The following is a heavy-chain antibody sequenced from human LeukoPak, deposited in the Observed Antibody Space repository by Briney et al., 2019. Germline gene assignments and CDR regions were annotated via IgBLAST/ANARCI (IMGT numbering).Heavy chain of an antibody. D-gene: IGHD6-13*01. J-gene: IGHJ4*02. Sequence: PGGSLRLSCAASGLTVSSNYMSWVRQAPGKGLEWVSVIYSGGSTYYADSVKGRFTISRDNSKNTLYLQMNSLRAEDTAVYYCAKVDSSSWLGPFDYWGQGTLVTVSS. CDR1: GLTVSSNY. V-gene: IGHV3-53*01. CDR2: IYSGGST. CDR3: AKVDSSSWLGPFDY.